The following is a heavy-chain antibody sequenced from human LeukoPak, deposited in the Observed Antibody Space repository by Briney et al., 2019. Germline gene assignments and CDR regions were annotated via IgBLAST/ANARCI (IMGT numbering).Heavy chain of an antibody. J-gene: IGHJ5*02. CDR2: MRQDGSDK. CDR3: ARDLTRTSNWFDP. D-gene: IGHD1-1*01. V-gene: IGHV3-7*01. CDR1: GFNFGSFW. Sequence: GGSLRLSCAASGFNFGSFWMSWVRQAPGRGLEWVASMRQDGSDKDYVDSVKGRFTISRDNRKSALYLQMNSLTSEDTAVYYCARDLTRTSNWFDPWGQGTLVTVSS.